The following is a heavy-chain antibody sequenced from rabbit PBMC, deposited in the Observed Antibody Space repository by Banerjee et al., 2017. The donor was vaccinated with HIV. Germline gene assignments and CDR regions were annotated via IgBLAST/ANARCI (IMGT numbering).Heavy chain of an antibody. CDR2: IYVGSSGTT. V-gene: IGHV1S45*01. D-gene: IGHD6-1*01. CDR1: GFSFSAGYW. CDR3: ARGTYDYVGVGVDIHYGMDL. J-gene: IGHJ6*01. Sequence: QEQLEESGGGLVQPEGSLTLTCKASGFSFSAGYWIFWVRQAPGKGLEWIGCIYVGSSGTTYYASWAKGRFTISKTSSTTVTLQMTSLTAADTATYFCARGTYDYVGVGVDIHYGMDLWGQGTLVTVS.